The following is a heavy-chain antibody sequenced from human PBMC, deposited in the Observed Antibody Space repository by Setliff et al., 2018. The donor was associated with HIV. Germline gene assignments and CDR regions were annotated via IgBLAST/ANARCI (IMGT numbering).Heavy chain of an antibody. Sequence: SETLSLTCTVSGGSISSSSYYWGWIRQPPGKGREWIGSIFYSGSANYNPSLRSPVAISVDTSKNQFTLKLTSVTAADTAVYYCAREVVVGATGGMDVWGQGTTVTVSS. V-gene: IGHV4-39*02. CDR2: IFYSGSA. CDR1: GGSISSSSYY. CDR3: AREVVVGATGGMDV. J-gene: IGHJ6*02. D-gene: IGHD1-26*01.